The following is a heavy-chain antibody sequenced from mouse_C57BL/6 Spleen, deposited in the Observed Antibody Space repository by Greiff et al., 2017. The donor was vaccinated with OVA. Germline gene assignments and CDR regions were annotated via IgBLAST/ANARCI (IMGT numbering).Heavy chain of an antibody. Sequence: QVQLKQSGAELVKPGASVKISCKASGYAFSSYWMNWVKQRPGQGLEWIGDIYPGSGSTNYNEKFKSKATLTVDTSSSTAYMQLSSLTSEDSAVYYCARDYYDYGDYYAMDYWGQGTSVTVSS. CDR1: GYAFSSYW. V-gene: IGHV1-55*01. CDR2: IYPGSGST. CDR3: ARDYYDYGDYYAMDY. J-gene: IGHJ4*01. D-gene: IGHD2-4*01.